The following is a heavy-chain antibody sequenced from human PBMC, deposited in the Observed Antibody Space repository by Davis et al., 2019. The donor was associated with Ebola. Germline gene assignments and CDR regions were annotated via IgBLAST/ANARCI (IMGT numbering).Heavy chain of an antibody. V-gene: IGHV1-2*02. D-gene: IGHD6-6*01. J-gene: IGHJ6*02. CDR2: INPNSDGT. CDR3: ATLEYSSSRHYYYYYGMDV. Sequence: ASVKVSCKASGYTFTSYGISWVRQAPGQGLEWMGWINPNSDGTNYAQKFQGRVTMTRDTSISTAYMELSRLRSDDTAVYYCATLEYSSSRHYYYYYGMDVWGQGTTVTVSS. CDR1: GYTFTSYG.